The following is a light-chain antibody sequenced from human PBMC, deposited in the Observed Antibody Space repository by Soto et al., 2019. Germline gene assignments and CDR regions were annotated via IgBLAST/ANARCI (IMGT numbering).Light chain of an antibody. J-gene: IGKJ4*01. CDR1: QSVTSN. CDR3: QQYNAWPLT. CDR2: GAS. V-gene: IGKV3-15*01. Sequence: EKVMTQSPATLSVSPGERATLSCRASQSVTSNLAWYQQKPGQAPRLLIYGASTRATGIPARFSGSGSGTEFTLTISSLQSEDFAVYYCQQYNAWPLTLGGGTKVDIK.